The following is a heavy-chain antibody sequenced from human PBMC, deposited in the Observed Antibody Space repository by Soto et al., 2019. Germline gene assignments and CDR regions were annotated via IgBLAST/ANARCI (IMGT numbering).Heavy chain of an antibody. CDR3: LTWTSGAPDY. CDR2: ISGTGGST. Sequence: PGGSLRLACAASGFTFNNYAMSWVRQAPGKGLEWVSGISGTGGSTYYADSLKGRFTISRDNSKNTLYLQMRNLRAEDTALYYCLTWTSGAPDYSGQGALGTVS. V-gene: IGHV3-23*01. J-gene: IGHJ4*02. CDR1: GFTFNNYA. D-gene: IGHD1-1*01.